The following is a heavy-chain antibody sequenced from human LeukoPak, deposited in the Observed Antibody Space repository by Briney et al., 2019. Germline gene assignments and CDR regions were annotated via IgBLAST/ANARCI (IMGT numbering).Heavy chain of an antibody. D-gene: IGHD2-2*01. V-gene: IGHV1-69*06. CDR1: GGTFSSYA. CDR2: IIPIFGTA. Sequence: ASVKVSCKASGGTFSSYAISWVRQAPGQGLEWMGGIIPIFGTANYAQKFKGRVTITADKSPSTAYMELSSLTSEDTAVYFCARDLVCTMNCKDSWGQGTLVTVS. J-gene: IGHJ4*02. CDR3: ARDLVCTMNCKDS.